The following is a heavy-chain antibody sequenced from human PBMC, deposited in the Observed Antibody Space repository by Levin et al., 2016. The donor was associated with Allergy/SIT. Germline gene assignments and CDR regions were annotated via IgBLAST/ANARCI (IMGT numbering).Heavy chain of an antibody. D-gene: IGHD3-3*01. V-gene: IGHV4-59*13. Sequence: SETLSLTCTVSGGSISSYYWSWIRQPPGKGLEWIGYIYYSGSTNYNPSLKSRVTISVDTSKNQFSLKLSSVTAADTAVYYCARARLRFLEWPDAFDIWGQGTMVTVSS. CDR2: IYYSGST. J-gene: IGHJ3*02. CDR1: GGSISSYY. CDR3: ARARLRFLEWPDAFDI.